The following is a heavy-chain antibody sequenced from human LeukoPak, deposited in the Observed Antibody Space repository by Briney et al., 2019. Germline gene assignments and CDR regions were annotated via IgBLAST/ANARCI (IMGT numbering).Heavy chain of an antibody. CDR2: IWYDGSNK. Sequence: PGRSLRLSCAASGFTFSSYGMHWVRQAPGKGLEGVAVIWYDGSNKYYADSVKGRSTISRDNSKNTLYLQMNSLRAEDTAVYYCARDGYYYGSGSSFDYWGQGTLVTVSS. CDR1: GFTFSSYG. V-gene: IGHV3-33*01. J-gene: IGHJ4*02. D-gene: IGHD3-10*01. CDR3: ARDGYYYGSGSSFDY.